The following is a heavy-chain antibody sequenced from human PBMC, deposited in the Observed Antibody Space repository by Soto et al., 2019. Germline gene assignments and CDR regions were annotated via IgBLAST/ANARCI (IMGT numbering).Heavy chain of an antibody. CDR1: GGTFSSYA. CDR2: IIPIFGTA. Sequence: GASVEVSCKASGGTFSSYAISWVRQPPGQGLEWMGGIIPIFGTANYAQKFQGRVTITADESTSTAYMELSSLRSEDTAVYYCARACEVDTAMVPSRNWFDPWGQGTLVTVSS. CDR3: ARACEVDTAMVPSRNWFDP. D-gene: IGHD5-18*01. J-gene: IGHJ5*02. V-gene: IGHV1-69*13.